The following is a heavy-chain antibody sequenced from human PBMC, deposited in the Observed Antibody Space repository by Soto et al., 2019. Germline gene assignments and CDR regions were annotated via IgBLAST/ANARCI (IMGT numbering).Heavy chain of an antibody. J-gene: IGHJ5*02. CDR1: GGTFSSYA. Sequence: ASVKVSCKASGGTFSSYAISWVRQAPGQGLEWMGGIIPIFGTANYAQKFQGRVTITADESTSTAYMELSSLRSEDTAVYYCASKKFRFWKQLDPWGQGTMGTVS. V-gene: IGHV1-69*13. CDR3: ASKKFRFWKQLDP. D-gene: IGHD5-18*01. CDR2: IIPIFGTA.